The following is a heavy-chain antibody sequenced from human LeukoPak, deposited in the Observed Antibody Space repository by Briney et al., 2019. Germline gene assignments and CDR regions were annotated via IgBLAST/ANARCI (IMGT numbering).Heavy chain of an antibody. Sequence: PGGSLRLSCAASGFTFNNAWMSWVRQAPGKGLEWIGRIKSKIDGGTTDYDAPVKGRFTISRDDSKNTLYLQMNSLKTEDTAVYYCTTTYRGAFDIWGQGTMVTVSS. CDR2: IKSKIDGGTT. CDR3: TTTYRGAFDI. V-gene: IGHV3-15*01. J-gene: IGHJ3*02. D-gene: IGHD2-2*02. CDR1: GFTFNNAW.